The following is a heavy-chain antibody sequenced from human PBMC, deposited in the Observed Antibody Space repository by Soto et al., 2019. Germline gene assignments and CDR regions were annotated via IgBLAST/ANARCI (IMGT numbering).Heavy chain of an antibody. J-gene: IGHJ4*02. CDR3: ARDIEEMATGLSVGALEC. CDR1: GFTFSSYA. V-gene: IGHV3-30-3*01. CDR2: ISYDGSNK. Sequence: QVQLVESGGGVVQPGRSLRLSCAASGFTFSSYAMHWVRQAPGKGLEWVAVISYDGSNKYYADSVKGRFTISRDNSKNTLYLQMNSLRAEDTAVYYCARDIEEMATGLSVGALECWGQGTLVTVSS. D-gene: IGHD3-3*01.